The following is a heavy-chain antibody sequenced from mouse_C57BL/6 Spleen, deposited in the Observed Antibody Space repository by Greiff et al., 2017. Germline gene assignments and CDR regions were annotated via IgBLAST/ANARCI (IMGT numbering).Heavy chain of an antibody. Sequence: VKLVESGGGLVTPGGSLKLSCAASGFTFSAYGMHLFRQAPEMGLEWVAYISSGSSTISYAYTVKGRFTIPRDIPMTPLFLHLPSLRSEDTAMYYCGTYDYDDAMGYWGQGTSVTDSS. CDR3: GTYDYDDAMGY. CDR1: GFTFSAYG. J-gene: IGHJ4*01. CDR2: ISSGSSTI. V-gene: IGHV5-17*01. D-gene: IGHD2-4*01.